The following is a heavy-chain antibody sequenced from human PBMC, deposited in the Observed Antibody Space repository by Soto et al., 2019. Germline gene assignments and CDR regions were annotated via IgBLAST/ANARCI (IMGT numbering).Heavy chain of an antibody. CDR3: AIRASDYDSSGYFDY. V-gene: IGHV3-74*01. Sequence: GASLRLSCAASGFTFGIYWMHWVRQAPGKGLVWVSRINSDGSSTSYADSVKGRFTISRDNAKNTLYLQMNSLRAEDTAVYYCAIRASDYDSSGYFDYWGQGTPVTVSS. D-gene: IGHD3-22*01. CDR1: GFTFGIYW. CDR2: INSDGSST. J-gene: IGHJ4*02.